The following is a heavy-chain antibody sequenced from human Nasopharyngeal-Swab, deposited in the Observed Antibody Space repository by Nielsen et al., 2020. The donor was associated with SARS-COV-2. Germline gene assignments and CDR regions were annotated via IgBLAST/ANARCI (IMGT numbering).Heavy chain of an antibody. CDR1: GFTFSSYS. Sequence: GESLKISCAASGFTFSSYSMNWVRQAPGKGLEWVSSISSSSSYIYYADSVKGRFTISRDNAKNSLYLQMNSLRAEDTAVYYCARHGPWYSSDKFDPWGQGTLVTVSS. CDR3: ARHGPWYSSDKFDP. CDR2: ISSSSSYI. D-gene: IGHD6-19*01. V-gene: IGHV3-21*01. J-gene: IGHJ5*02.